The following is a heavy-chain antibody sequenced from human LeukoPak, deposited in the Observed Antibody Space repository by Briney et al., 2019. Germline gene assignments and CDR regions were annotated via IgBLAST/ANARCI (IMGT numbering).Heavy chain of an antibody. V-gene: IGHV3-23*01. Sequence: PGGSLRLSCAASGFTFSSYAMSWFRQAPGKGLEWVSAISGSGGSTYYAGSVKGRFTISRDNSKNTLYLQMNSLRAEDTAVYYCAKDLGYCSSTSCFLDYWGQGTLVTVSS. D-gene: IGHD2-2*01. CDR3: AKDLGYCSSTSCFLDY. CDR2: ISGSGGST. J-gene: IGHJ4*02. CDR1: GFTFSSYA.